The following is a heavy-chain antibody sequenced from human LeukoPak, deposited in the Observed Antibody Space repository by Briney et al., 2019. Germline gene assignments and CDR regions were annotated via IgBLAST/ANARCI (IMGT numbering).Heavy chain of an antibody. Sequence: SETLSLTCTVSGGSISSYYWSWIRQPPGKGLEGIGYIYYSGSTNYNPSLTSRVTISVDTSKNQFSLKLSSVTAADTAVYYCARGGMITFGGVIDYYFDYWGQGTLVTVSS. CDR3: ARGGMITFGGVIDYYFDY. CDR2: IYYSGST. V-gene: IGHV4-59*01. D-gene: IGHD3-16*02. J-gene: IGHJ4*02. CDR1: GGSISSYY.